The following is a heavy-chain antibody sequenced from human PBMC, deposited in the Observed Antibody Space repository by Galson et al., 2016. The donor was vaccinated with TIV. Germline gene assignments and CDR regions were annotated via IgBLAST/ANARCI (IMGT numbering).Heavy chain of an antibody. CDR1: HGSISSGSYY. Sequence: TLSLTCTVSHGSISSGSYYWTWTRQPAGKGLEWIGHLSSGGTTNYNPSFKGRVTMSLDTSKNQFSLKVTSVTAADTAVYYSARGRRGADSWSGYAFHDMDVWGQGIPGHRLL. D-gene: IGHD3-3*01. V-gene: IGHV4-61*09. CDR2: LSSGGTT. J-gene: IGHJ6*02. CDR3: ARGRRGADSWSGYAFHDMDV.